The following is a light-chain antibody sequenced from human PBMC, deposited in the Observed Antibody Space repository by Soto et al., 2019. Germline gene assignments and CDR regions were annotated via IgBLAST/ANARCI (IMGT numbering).Light chain of an antibody. CDR1: SSDVGGYNY. CDR2: DVS. V-gene: IGLV2-14*01. CDR3: SSYTSSSTSVV. Sequence: QSVLTQPASVSGSPGQSITISCTGTSSDVGGYNYVSWYQQHPGKAPKLMIYDVSNRPSGVSNRFSGSKSGNTASLTNSGLQAEDEADYYCSSYTSSSTSVVFGGGTKVTVL. J-gene: IGLJ2*01.